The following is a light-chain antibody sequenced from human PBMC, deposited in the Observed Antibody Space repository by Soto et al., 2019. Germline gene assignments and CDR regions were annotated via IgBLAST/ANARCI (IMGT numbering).Light chain of an antibody. CDR2: DVS. Sequence: DIQMTQSPSTLSASVGDRVTITCRASQSISTWLAWYQQKPGKAPQLLIYDVSNLESGVPSRFSGRGSGTEFTLTINSLQPDDFATYYCQQYNSYRKFGQGTKV. CDR1: QSISTW. CDR3: QQYNSYRK. V-gene: IGKV1-5*01. J-gene: IGKJ1*01.